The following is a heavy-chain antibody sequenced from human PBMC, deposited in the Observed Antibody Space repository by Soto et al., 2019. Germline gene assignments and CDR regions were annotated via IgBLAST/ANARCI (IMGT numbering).Heavy chain of an antibody. CDR1: GLTFNRYA. CDR2: ISYDGSNK. Sequence: QVQLVESGGGVVHPGSSLRPSCPASGLTFNRYAMHWVRQAPGKGLEWVALISYDGSNKFYRDSVKGRFTISRDNSKTAVYLQMNSLRPEDTALYYCATDGDENWILEDGSYYYGMAVWGRGTTVIVSS. J-gene: IGHJ6*02. V-gene: IGHV3-30*03. D-gene: IGHD3-10*01. CDR3: ATDGDENWILEDGSYYYGMAV.